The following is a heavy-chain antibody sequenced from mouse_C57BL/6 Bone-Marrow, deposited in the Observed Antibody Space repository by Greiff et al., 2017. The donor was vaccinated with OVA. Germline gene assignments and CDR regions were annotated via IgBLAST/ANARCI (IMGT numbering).Heavy chain of an antibody. Sequence: VKLVESGPGLVAPSQSLSITCTVSGFSLTSYGVHWVRQPPGKGLEWLVVIWSDGSTTYNSALISRLSISKDKSKSTVFIKINSLQTDDTAMYDCARQDYYGSRTWFAYWGQGTLVTVSA. CDR3: ARQDYYGSRTWFAY. V-gene: IGHV2-6-1*01. J-gene: IGHJ3*01. CDR1: GFSLTSYG. D-gene: IGHD1-1*01. CDR2: IWSDGST.